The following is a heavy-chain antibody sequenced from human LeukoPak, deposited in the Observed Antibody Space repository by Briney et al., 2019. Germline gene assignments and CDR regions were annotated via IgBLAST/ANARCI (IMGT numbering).Heavy chain of an antibody. D-gene: IGHD6-19*01. V-gene: IGHV4-38-2*02. CDR1: GYSISNSYY. J-gene: IGHJ4*02. CDR2: ISYTGST. CDR3: ARALAV. Sequence: PSETLSLTCIVSGYSISNSYYWGWIRQPPGKGLEWIASISYTGSTYHNPSLKSRVTILVDTSKNQFSLKLSSVTAADTAVYYCARALAVWGQGTLVTVSS.